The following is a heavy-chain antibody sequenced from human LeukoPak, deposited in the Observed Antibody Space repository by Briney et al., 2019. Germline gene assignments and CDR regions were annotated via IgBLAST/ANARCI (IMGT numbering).Heavy chain of an antibody. CDR3: AKGYSSGWYYSDP. D-gene: IGHD6-19*01. J-gene: IGHJ5*02. Sequence: GGSLRLSCAASGFTFSNYGMHWVRQAPGKGLEWVAFIRYDGSNKYYADPVKGRFTISRDNSKTTLYLQMNSLRAEDTAVYYCAKGYSSGWYYSDPWGQGTLVTVSS. CDR2: IRYDGSNK. V-gene: IGHV3-30*02. CDR1: GFTFSNYG.